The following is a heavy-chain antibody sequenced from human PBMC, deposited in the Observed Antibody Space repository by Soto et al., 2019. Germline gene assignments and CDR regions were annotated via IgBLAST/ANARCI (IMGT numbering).Heavy chain of an antibody. J-gene: IGHJ4*02. D-gene: IGHD4-4*01. V-gene: IGHV3-30-3*01. CDR2: IPYTGANQ. CDR3: GRDAFLYSRGAYYDH. Sequence: QVRLVESGGGAVQPGDSLRLSCDASGFTFSTYALHWVRQAPGKGLEWVAFIPYTGANQYYADSVKGRFTVSRDNSKNIASLQMASLKPEESAVYYCGRDAFLYSRGAYYDHWGQGTLVTVSS. CDR1: GFTFSTYA.